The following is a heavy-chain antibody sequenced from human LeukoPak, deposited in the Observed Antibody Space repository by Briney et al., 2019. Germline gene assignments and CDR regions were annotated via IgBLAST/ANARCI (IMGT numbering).Heavy chain of an antibody. Sequence: PGGSLRLSCAASGFTFRSHGMHWVRQAPGKGLEWVGVILYDGSDSYYTDSVKGRFTLSRDNSKNTLYLQMNSLRAEDTAVYYCAKEDLLWTAFDIWGQGTMVTVSS. V-gene: IGHV3-33*05. D-gene: IGHD3/OR15-3a*01. J-gene: IGHJ3*02. CDR2: ILYDGSDS. CDR3: AKEDLLWTAFDI. CDR1: GFTFRSHG.